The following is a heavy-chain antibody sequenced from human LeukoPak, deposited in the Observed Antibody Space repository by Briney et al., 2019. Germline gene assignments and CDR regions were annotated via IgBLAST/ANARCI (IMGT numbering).Heavy chain of an antibody. CDR3: AKGRLSGVVVAGYGMDV. CDR1: GFTLSSYA. CDR2: TSGSGGST. D-gene: IGHD6-19*01. J-gene: IGHJ6*02. V-gene: IGHV3-23*01. Sequence: GGSLRLSCAASGFTLSSYAMSWVRQAPGKGLGWVSATSGSGGSTHYADSVKGRFTISRDNSKNTLYLQTNSLRAEDTAVYYCAKGRLSGVVVAGYGMDVWGQGTTITVSS.